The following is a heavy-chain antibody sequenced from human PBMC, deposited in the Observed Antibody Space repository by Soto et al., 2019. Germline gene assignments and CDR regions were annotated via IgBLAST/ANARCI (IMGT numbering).Heavy chain of an antibody. Sequence: EEQLVESGGGLIHPGGSLRLSCAASGFTFGGYYMHWVRQAPGKGLVWVSRIKGDETSIAYADSVKGRFTISRDNAKNTLYLQMNSLKVEDSAVYYCVRGGALTYYYYGMDVWGQGTAVTVSS. J-gene: IGHJ6*02. CDR3: VRGGALTYYYYGMDV. CDR1: GFTFGGYY. V-gene: IGHV3-74*03. D-gene: IGHD3-16*01. CDR2: IKGDETSI.